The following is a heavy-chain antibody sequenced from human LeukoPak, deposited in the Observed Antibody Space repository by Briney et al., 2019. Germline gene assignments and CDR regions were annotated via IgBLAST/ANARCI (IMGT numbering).Heavy chain of an antibody. V-gene: IGHV3-11*01. D-gene: IGHD5-12*01. Sequence: PGGSLRLSCAASGFTFSDYYMSWIRQAPGKGLEWVSYISSSGSTIYYADSVKGRFTISRDNAKNSLYLQMNSLRAEDTAVYYRAREPSGYDYTFDYWGQGTLVTVSS. CDR3: AREPSGYDYTFDY. J-gene: IGHJ4*02. CDR1: GFTFSDYY. CDR2: ISSSGSTI.